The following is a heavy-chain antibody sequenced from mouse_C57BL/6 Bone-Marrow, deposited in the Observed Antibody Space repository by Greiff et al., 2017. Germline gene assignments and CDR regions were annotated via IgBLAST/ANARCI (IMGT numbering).Heavy chain of an antibody. Sequence: DVQLVESGGGLVQPGGSLSLSCAASGFTFTDYYMSWVRQPPGKALEWLGFIRNKANGYTTASSASVKGRFTISRDNSQSILYLQMNALRAEDSATYYCARHYGSSYGFAYWGQGTLVTVSA. J-gene: IGHJ3*01. CDR1: GFTFTDYY. CDR2: IRNKANGYTT. V-gene: IGHV7-3*01. CDR3: ARHYGSSYGFAY. D-gene: IGHD1-1*01.